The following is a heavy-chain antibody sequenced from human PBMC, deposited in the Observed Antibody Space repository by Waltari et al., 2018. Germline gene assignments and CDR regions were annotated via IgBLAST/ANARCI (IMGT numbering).Heavy chain of an antibody. CDR3: ARHCSSTSCSSYAFDI. CDR1: GFTFSDYY. Sequence: QVQLVESGGGLVKPGGSLRLSCAASGFTFSDYYLSWIRQAPGKGLEWVSYISSSGSTIYYADSVKGRFTISRDNAKNSLYLQMNSLRAEDTAVYYCARHCSSTSCSSYAFDIWGQGTMVTVSS. CDR2: ISSSGSTI. D-gene: IGHD2-2*01. J-gene: IGHJ3*02. V-gene: IGHV3-11*01.